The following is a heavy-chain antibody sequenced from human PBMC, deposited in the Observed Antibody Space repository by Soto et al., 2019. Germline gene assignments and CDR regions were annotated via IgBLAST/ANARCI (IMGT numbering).Heavy chain of an antibody. CDR1: GYTFTSYG. Sequence: QVQLVQSGAEVKKPGASVKVSCKASGYTFTSYGISWVRQAPGKGLEWMGWISAYNGNTNYARKLQGRATMTTDTSTSTAYMELRSLRSDDTAVYYCARVADSRALGYSSGWSFDYWGQGTLVTVSS. J-gene: IGHJ4*02. CDR2: ISAYNGNT. D-gene: IGHD6-19*01. CDR3: ARVADSRALGYSSGWSFDY. V-gene: IGHV1-18*01.